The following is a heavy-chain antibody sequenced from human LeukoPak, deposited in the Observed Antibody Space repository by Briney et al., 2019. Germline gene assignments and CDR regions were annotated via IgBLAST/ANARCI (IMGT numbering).Heavy chain of an antibody. D-gene: IGHD6-6*01. CDR1: GLSFGSYT. Sequence: GGSLRPSWFASGLSFGSYTMSWVGQAPGRGRGWVSDISGSGGSTYYADSVKGRFTVSRDNSKNTMYLQMNSLRDEDTAVYYCAKGIEARQVSDYWGQGTLVTVSS. CDR3: AKGIEARQVSDY. CDR2: ISGSGGST. J-gene: IGHJ4*02. V-gene: IGHV3-23*01.